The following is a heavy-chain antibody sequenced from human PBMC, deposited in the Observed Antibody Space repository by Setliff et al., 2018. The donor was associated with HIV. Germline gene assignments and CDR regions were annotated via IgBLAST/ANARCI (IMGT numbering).Heavy chain of an antibody. CDR3: AREGTYSGTYWVRRVASFDI. CDR2: VYYSGTT. Sequence: SETLSLTCTVSGGSISSSSYYWGLIRQPPGKGLEWIGSVYYSGTTYYNPSLKSRVTISVDTSKNQFSLKLSSVTAADTAVYYCAREGTYSGTYWVRRVASFDIWGQGTMVTVSS. J-gene: IGHJ3*02. CDR1: GGSISSSSYY. D-gene: IGHD1-26*01. V-gene: IGHV4-39*02.